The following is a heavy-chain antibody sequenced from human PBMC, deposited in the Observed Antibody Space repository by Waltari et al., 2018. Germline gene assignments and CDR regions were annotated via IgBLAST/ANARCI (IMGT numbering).Heavy chain of an antibody. CDR1: GGSFSVYH. Sequence: QVQLKQWGAGTLKPSETLSLTCGVSGGSFSVYHWTWVRQPPGKGLEWIGEINNGAVTNYSPSLKRRVAIAVDASKKQFSLSVRSVTAADTAVYYCARGGVPDYYGSGSPYRNWFDPWGPGTLVTVSS. CDR2: INNGAVT. D-gene: IGHD3-10*01. J-gene: IGHJ5*02. CDR3: ARGGVPDYYGSGSPYRNWFDP. V-gene: IGHV4-34*02.